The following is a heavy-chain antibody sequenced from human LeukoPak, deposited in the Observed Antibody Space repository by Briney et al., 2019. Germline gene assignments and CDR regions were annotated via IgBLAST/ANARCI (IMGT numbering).Heavy chain of an antibody. CDR1: GFTFSRNA. CDR3: ARGGGLDV. D-gene: IGHD3-16*01. J-gene: IGHJ6*02. CDR2: ISSSSSTI. V-gene: IGHV3-48*01. Sequence: GGSLRFSCAASGFTFSRNAMHWVRQAPGKGLEWVSYISSSSSTIYYADSVKGRFTISRDNAKNSLYLQMSNLRAEDTAVYFCARGGGLDVWGQGATVTVSS.